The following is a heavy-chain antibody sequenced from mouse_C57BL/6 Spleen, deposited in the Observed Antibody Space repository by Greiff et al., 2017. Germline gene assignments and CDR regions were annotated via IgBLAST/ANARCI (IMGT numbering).Heavy chain of an antibody. D-gene: IGHD2-4*01. V-gene: IGHV14-1*01. CDR2: IDPEDGDT. Sequence: VQLQQSGAELVRPEASVKLSCTASGFNIKDYYMHWVKQRPEQGLEWIGRIDPEDGDTEYAPKFQGKATMTADTSSNTAYLQLSSLTSEDTAVYYCTPYDYDDRDWGQGTSVTVSS. J-gene: IGHJ4*01. CDR1: GFNIKDYY. CDR3: TPYDYDDRD.